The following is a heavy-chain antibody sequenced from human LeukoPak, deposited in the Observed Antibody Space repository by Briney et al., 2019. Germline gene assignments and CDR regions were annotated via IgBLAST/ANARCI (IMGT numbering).Heavy chain of an antibody. CDR2: IKTDGSEK. D-gene: IGHD3-22*01. V-gene: IGHV3-7*01. Sequence: GGSLRLSCEGSGFTFSNYWMGWVRQAPGKGLQWVANIKTDGSEKYYVDSVKGRFTISRDNAKNSLYLQMNSLRAEDTAVYYCASYSSLNRREFQFWGQGTLLTVSS. CDR1: GFTFSNYW. CDR3: ASYSSLNRREFQF. J-gene: IGHJ1*01.